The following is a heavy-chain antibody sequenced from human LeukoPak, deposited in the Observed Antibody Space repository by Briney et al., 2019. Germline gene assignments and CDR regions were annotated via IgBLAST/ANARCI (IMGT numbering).Heavy chain of an antibody. CDR2: ISYDGSNK. D-gene: IGHD6-6*01. J-gene: IGHJ4*02. Sequence: GRSLRLSCAASGFTFSSYGMHWVRRAPGKGLEWVAVISYDGSNKYYADSVKGRFTISRDNSKNTLYLQMNSLRAEDTAVYYCARDGEQLVYFDYWGQGTLVTVSS. CDR3: ARDGEQLVYFDY. V-gene: IGHV3-30*03. CDR1: GFTFSSYG.